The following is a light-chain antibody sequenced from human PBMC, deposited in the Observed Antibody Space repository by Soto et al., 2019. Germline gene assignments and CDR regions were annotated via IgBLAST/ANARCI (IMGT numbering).Light chain of an antibody. CDR1: QSISSY. Sequence: DIQMTQSPSSLSASVGDRVTITCRASQSISSYLNWYQQKPGKAPKLLIYAASSLQSGVPSRFSGSXSGTDLTLTIXSLQPEDFAXYYCQQSYSTPATFGQGTKVEIK. V-gene: IGKV1-39*01. CDR3: QQSYSTPAT. J-gene: IGKJ1*01. CDR2: AAS.